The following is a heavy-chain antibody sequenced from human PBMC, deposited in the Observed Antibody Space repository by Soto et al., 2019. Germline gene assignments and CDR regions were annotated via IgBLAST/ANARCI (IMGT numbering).Heavy chain of an antibody. CDR2: IYHSGTT. J-gene: IGHJ4*01. CDR1: GGSMTGGDYH. CDR3: ARAPFSGSSPFDY. V-gene: IGHV4-30-4*01. Sequence: PSETLSLTCTVSGGSMTGGDYHWSWIRQPPGKGLEWIGYIYHSGTTDHNLSLRGRSTIAIDTSKNQFSLKLTSVTAADTAVYYCARAPFSGSSPFDYWGHGALVTVSS. D-gene: IGHD1-26*01.